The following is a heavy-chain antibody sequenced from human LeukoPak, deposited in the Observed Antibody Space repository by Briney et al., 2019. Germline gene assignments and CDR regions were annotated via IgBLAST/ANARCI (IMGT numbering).Heavy chain of an antibody. CDR3: ARDPGGARGFDY. V-gene: IGHV1-8*01. J-gene: IGHJ4*02. Sequence: ASVKVSCKASGYTFTNYDINWVRQATGQGLEWMGWMNPKSGYTGNAQKFQGRVTMTRNTAISTAYMELSSLRSEDTAVHYCARDPGGARGFDYWGQGTLVTVSS. CDR1: GYTFTNYD. D-gene: IGHD1-26*01. CDR2: MNPKSGYT.